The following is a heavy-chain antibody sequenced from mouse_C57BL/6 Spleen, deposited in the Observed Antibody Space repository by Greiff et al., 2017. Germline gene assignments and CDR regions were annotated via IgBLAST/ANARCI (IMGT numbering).Heavy chain of an antibody. CDR3: ARGVGRYYAMDY. CDR1: GYAFSSSW. V-gene: IGHV1-82*01. CDR2: IYPGDGDT. Sequence: VQLQESGPELVKPGASVKISCKASGYAFSSSWMNWVKQRPGKGLEWIGRIYPGDGDTNYNGKFKGKATLTADKSSSTAYMQLSSLTSEDSAVYFCARGVGRYYAMDYWGQGTSVTVSS. D-gene: IGHD4-1*01. J-gene: IGHJ4*01.